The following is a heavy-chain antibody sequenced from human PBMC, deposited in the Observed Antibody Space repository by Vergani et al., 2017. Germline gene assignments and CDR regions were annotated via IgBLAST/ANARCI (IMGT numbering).Heavy chain of an antibody. Sequence: QVHLMESGGGVVQPGRSLRLSCVVSGFTSSYYGMHWVRQAPGKGLEWVAVISYDGTQKYYADSVKGRFTISRDNSKSTLYLQMNSLRTEDTAVYYCATKSCGTPGCQIGYFREGGQGTLVTVSS. D-gene: IGHD1-1*01. J-gene: IGHJ1*01. CDR3: ATKSCGTPGCQIGYFRE. CDR1: GFTSSYYG. CDR2: ISYDGTQK. V-gene: IGHV3-30*03.